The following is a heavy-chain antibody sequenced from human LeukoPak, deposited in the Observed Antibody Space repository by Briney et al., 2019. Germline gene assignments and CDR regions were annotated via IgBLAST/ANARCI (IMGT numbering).Heavy chain of an antibody. CDR3: ARGTDYGDPFDY. CDR1: GFTFSSYA. CDR2: ISGSGGST. J-gene: IGHJ4*02. D-gene: IGHD4-17*01. V-gene: IGHV3-23*01. Sequence: GGSLRLSCAASGFTFSSYAMSWVRQAPGKGLEWVSAISGSGGSTYYADSVKGRFTISRDNSKNTLYLQMNSLRAEDTTVYYCARGTDYGDPFDYWGQGTLVSVSS.